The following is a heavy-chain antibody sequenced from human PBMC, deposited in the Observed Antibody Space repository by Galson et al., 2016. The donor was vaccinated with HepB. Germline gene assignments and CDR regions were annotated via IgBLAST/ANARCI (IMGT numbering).Heavy chain of an antibody. Sequence: SLRLSCAASGFTFSNYDMSWVRQAPGKGLEWVSAIGGSGGDTTYYTDSVKGRFTISRDTSKNTLYLQMNNLRAEDTAVYHCARNLNPVDWGQGTLVTVSS. CDR3: ARNLNPVD. J-gene: IGHJ4*02. V-gene: IGHV3-23*01. CDR1: GFTFSNYD. D-gene: IGHD3-9*01. CDR2: IGGSGGDTT.